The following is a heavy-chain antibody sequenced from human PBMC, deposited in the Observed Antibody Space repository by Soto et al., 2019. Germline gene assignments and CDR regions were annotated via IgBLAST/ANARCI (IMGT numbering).Heavy chain of an antibody. V-gene: IGHV1-69*18. CDR3: AKDLGITNT. D-gene: IGHD1-1*01. CDR2: ILPVIGTQ. Sequence: QVQLVQSGAEVKKPGSSVRVSCQASGGNFNIFAISWVSQAPGQGLQWMGMILPVIGTQNIAQTFQGRVTLGADESTNTAYMELTRLTSEDTAVYFCAKDLGITNTWGQGTLVTVSS. J-gene: IGHJ5*02. CDR1: GGNFNIFA.